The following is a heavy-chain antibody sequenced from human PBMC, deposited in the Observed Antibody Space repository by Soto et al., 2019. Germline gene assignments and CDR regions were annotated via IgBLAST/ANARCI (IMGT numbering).Heavy chain of an antibody. CDR2: IDWNSGRI. D-gene: IGHD6-19*01. V-gene: IGHV3-9*01. Sequence: EVQLVESGGGLVQPGRSLRLSCAASGFNLDDCGMHWVRQAPGKGLEWVSSIDWNSGRIDYVDSVKGRFTISRDNAKISLYLQMNSLRADDTAFYYCAKDKGAVGGYYYAMDVWGQGTTVTVSS. J-gene: IGHJ6*02. CDR1: GFNLDDCG. CDR3: AKDKGAVGGYYYAMDV.